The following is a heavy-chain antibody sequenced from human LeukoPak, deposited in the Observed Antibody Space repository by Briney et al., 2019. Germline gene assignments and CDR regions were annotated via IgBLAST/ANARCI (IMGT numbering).Heavy chain of an antibody. CDR2: ISSTSTYI. CDR1: EFTFISYT. D-gene: IGHD2-15*01. J-gene: IGHJ4*02. CDR3: ARGGGNFDY. Sequence: GGSLSLSCAASEFTFISYTINWVRQAPGKGLEWVSSISSTSTYISYADSVKGRFTISRDNAKNSLYLQMNSLRAEDTAVYYCARGGGNFDYWGQGTLVTVSS. V-gene: IGHV3-21*01.